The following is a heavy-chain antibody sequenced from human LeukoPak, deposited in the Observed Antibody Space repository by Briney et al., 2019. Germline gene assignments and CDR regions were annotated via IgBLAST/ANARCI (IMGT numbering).Heavy chain of an antibody. Sequence: SETLSLTCAVYGGSFSGYYWRWIRQPPGKGLEWIGEINHSGNTNYNPSLKSRVTISVDTSKNQFSLKLRSVTAADTAVYFCARGGGYYYYMDVWDKGTTVTVSS. D-gene: IGHD3-16*01. CDR2: INHSGNT. J-gene: IGHJ6*03. CDR3: ARGGGYYYYMDV. CDR1: GGSFSGYY. V-gene: IGHV4-34*01.